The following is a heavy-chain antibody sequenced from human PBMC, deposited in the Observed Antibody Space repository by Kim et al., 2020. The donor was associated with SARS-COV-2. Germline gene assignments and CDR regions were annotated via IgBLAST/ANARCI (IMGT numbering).Heavy chain of an antibody. D-gene: IGHD3-9*01. CDR2: INAGNGNT. CDR3: ARSQTKHYDILTGYPYYFDY. V-gene: IGHV1-3*01. J-gene: IGHJ4*02. CDR1: GYTVTSYA. Sequence: ASVKVSCKASGYTVTSYAMHWVRQAPGQRLEWMGWINAGNGNTKYSQKFQGRVTITRDTSASTAYMELSSLRSEDTAVYYCARSQTKHYDILTGYPYYFDYWGQGTLVTVSS.